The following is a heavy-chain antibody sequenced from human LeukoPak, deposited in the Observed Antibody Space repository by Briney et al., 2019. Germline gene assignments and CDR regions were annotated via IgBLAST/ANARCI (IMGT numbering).Heavy chain of an antibody. D-gene: IGHD2-2*01. Sequence: PSETLSLTCAVSGYSLSSGYNGGRIRQPPGKGLEWIGSIYHSGSTYYNPSLKSRVTISIYTSKNQFSLKLSSVTAADTAVYYCAVPYCSSTSCPGVGYWGTGTLVTVSS. J-gene: IGHJ4*02. CDR1: GYSLSSGYN. CDR2: IYHSGST. CDR3: AVPYCSSTSCPGVGY. V-gene: IGHV4-38-2*01.